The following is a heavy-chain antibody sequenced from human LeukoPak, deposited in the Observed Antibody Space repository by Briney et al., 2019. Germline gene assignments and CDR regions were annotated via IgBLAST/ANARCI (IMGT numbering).Heavy chain of an antibody. CDR3: AKYTYGSHHAFDI. J-gene: IGHJ3*02. V-gene: IGHV3-23*01. CDR1: GFTFSSYA. D-gene: IGHD5-18*01. Sequence: GGSLRLSCAASGFTFSSYAMSWVRQAPGKGLERVSAISGSGGNTYYADSVRGRFTISRDNSKNTLFLQMNSLRAEDTAVYSCAKYTYGSHHAFDIRGQGTMVTVSS. CDR2: ISGSGGNT.